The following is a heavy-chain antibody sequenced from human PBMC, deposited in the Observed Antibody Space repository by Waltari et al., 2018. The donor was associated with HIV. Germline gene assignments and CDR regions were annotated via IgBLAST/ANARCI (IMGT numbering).Heavy chain of an antibody. J-gene: IGHJ6*02. V-gene: IGHV1-3*01. D-gene: IGHD3-22*01. CDR1: GYTFSTFA. CDR3: VREKKGIGVYYAMDV. Sequence: QVQLVQSGAAVKKPGASVKVSCKASGYTFSTFAMHWVRQAPGQRLEWMGWINAGNGNTKYSQNFQDRVTITRDTSASTAYMELSSLRSEDTALYYCVREKKGIGVYYAMDVWGQGTAVTVSS. CDR2: INAGNGNT.